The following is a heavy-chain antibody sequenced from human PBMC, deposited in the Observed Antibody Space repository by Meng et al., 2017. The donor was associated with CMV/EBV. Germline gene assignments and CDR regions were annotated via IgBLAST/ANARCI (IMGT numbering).Heavy chain of an antibody. Sequence: SQTRSLTCAVYGGSFSGYYWSWIRQPPGKGLEWIGEINHSGSTNYNPSLKSRVTISVDTSKNQFSLKLSSVTAADTAVYYCARGAGSDYWGQGTLVTVSS. D-gene: IGHD6-19*01. CDR3: ARGAGSDY. J-gene: IGHJ4*02. V-gene: IGHV4-34*01. CDR1: GGSFSGYY. CDR2: INHSGST.